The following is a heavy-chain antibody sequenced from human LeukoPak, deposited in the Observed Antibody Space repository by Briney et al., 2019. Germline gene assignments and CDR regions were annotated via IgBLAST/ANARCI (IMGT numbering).Heavy chain of an antibody. CDR1: GFTFSSYA. CDR2: ISPSGDIT. J-gene: IGHJ3*01. V-gene: IGHV3-23*01. Sequence: GGSLRLSCAASGFTFSSYAMSWVRQAPGKGLEWVSGISPSGDITYYADSVMGRFSISRDNPKSTVSLQMSSLRAEDTALYYCVRDLHWGGFDVWGQGTMVTVSS. CDR3: VRDLHWGGFDV. D-gene: IGHD7-27*01.